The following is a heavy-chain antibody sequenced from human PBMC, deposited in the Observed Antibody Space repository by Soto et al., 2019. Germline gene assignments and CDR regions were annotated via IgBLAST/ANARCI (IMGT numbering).Heavy chain of an antibody. Sequence: PSETLSLTCSVSGGSISSGGYHWIWIRQHPEKGLEGIGYINYSGTSYYNPSLQSRLTISLDTSKNQFSLKLNYVTAADTAVHYCARGSDMVRGLSYGLVAWGQGTTVTVSS. D-gene: IGHD3-10*01. V-gene: IGHV4-31*03. CDR1: GGSISSGGYH. CDR3: ARGSDMVRGLSYGLVA. J-gene: IGHJ6*02. CDR2: INYSGTS.